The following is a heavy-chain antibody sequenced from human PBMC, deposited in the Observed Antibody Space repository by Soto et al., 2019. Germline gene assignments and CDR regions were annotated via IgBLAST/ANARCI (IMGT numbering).Heavy chain of an antibody. CDR1: GFTFSSYR. V-gene: IGHV3-30*18. J-gene: IGHJ6*01. CDR3: AKDTGSDLPYSYGLYYYYYYGMDV. D-gene: IGHD5-18*01. CDR2: ISYDGSNK. Sequence: QVQLVESGGGVVQPGRSLRLSCAASGFTFSSYRMHWVRQAPGKGLEWVAVISYDGSNKYYADSVKGRFTISRDNSKNTLYLQMNSLRAEDTAVYYCAKDTGSDLPYSYGLYYYYYYGMDVW.